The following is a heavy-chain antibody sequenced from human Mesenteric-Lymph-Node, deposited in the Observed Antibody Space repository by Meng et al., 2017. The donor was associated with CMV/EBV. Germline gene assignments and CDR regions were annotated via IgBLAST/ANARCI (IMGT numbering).Heavy chain of an antibody. V-gene: IGHV1-2*02. CDR1: GYTFTGYY. CDR2: INPNSGGT. CDR3: ARGYYDSSGYPPNY. Sequence: SGYTFTGYYMHWVRQAPGQGLEWMGWINPNSGGTNYAQKFQGRVTMTRDTSISTAYMELSRLRSDDTAVYYCARGYYDSSGYPPNYWGQGTLVTVSS. D-gene: IGHD3-22*01. J-gene: IGHJ4*02.